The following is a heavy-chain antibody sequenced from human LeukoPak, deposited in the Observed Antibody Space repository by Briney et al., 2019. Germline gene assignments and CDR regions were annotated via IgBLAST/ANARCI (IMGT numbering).Heavy chain of an antibody. D-gene: IGHD1-26*01. Sequence: GGSLRLSCTASGFTFGDYSMNWVRQAPGKGLEWMANKNQDGSEKYYVDSVQGRFTISRDNAKNSLYLQMNSLRAEDTAVYYCARAPLRSGSSYYFDYWGQGTLVTVSS. V-gene: IGHV3-7*04. CDR2: KNQDGSEK. CDR1: GFTFGDYS. J-gene: IGHJ4*02. CDR3: ARAPLRSGSSYYFDY.